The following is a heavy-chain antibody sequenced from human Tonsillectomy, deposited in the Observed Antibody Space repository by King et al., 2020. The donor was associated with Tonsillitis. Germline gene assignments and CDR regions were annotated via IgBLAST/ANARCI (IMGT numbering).Heavy chain of an antibody. Sequence: VQLVESGGGLVQPGGSLRLSCAASGFTFSSYHMNWVRQAPGKGLEWVSYISSGTNTIYYGYSEKGRFTISRDNAKNSLYLQMNSLGAEDTAVYYCARPISSHLYPYGMDVWGQGPTVTVSS. CDR1: GFTFSSYH. D-gene: IGHD3-3*02. V-gene: IGHV3-48*01. J-gene: IGHJ6*02. CDR2: ISSGTNTI. CDR3: ARPISSHLYPYGMDV.